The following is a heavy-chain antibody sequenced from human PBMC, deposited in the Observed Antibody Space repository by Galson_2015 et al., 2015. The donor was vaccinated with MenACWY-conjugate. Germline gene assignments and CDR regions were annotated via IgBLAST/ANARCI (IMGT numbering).Heavy chain of an antibody. J-gene: IGHJ4*02. V-gene: IGHV4-34*01. CDR3: ATWRGYIYGFGRDF. CDR1: GGSLSGYY. CDR2: IRRGGIT. Sequence: ETLSLTCGVLGGSLSGYYWNWIRQAPGKGLEWIGEIRRGGITNYNPSLKGRVTISGDTSTNQISLPLTSVTAADTAVYYCATWRGYIYGFGRDFWGQGTRVTVSS. D-gene: IGHD3-3*01.